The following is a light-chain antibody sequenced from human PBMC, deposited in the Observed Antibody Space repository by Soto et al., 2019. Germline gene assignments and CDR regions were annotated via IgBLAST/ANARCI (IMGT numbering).Light chain of an antibody. J-gene: IGLJ3*02. Sequence: QLVLTQSPSASASLGASVKLTCTLSSGHSSYAIAWHQQQPEKGPRYLMTVNSDGSHSKGDGIPDRFSGSSSGAERYLTISSLQSEDEANYYCQTWGLGSDWVFGGGTKVTVL. V-gene: IGLV4-69*02. CDR2: VNSDGSH. CDR1: SGHSSYA. CDR3: QTWGLGSDWV.